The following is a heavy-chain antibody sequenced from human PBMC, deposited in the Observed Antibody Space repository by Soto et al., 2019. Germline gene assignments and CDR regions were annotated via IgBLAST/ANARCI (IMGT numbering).Heavy chain of an antibody. CDR1: GYSFITYG. CDR2: ISTYNGNT. D-gene: IGHD3-10*01. V-gene: IGHV1-18*01. CDR3: ATDLDLGSGSYSIDY. Sequence: ASVKVSCKASGYSFITYGISWVRQAPGQGLEWMGWISTYNGNTNYAQKLQGRITMTTDTSTTTGYMELRSLRSDDTAVYYCATDLDLGSGSYSIDYWGQGTLVTVS. J-gene: IGHJ4*02.